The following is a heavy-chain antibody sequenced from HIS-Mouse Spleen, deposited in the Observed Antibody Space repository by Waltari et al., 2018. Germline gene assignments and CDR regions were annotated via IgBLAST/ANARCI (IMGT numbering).Heavy chain of an antibody. CDR3: AGYNWNYGTDY. Sequence: QVQLQQWGAGLLKPSETLSLTCAVYGGSFSGYFWSWIRQPPGKGLEWIGEINQSGSTNDNPSLKSRVTISVDTSKNQFSLKLSSVTAADTAVYYCAGYNWNYGTDYWGQGTLVTVSS. V-gene: IGHV4-34*01. CDR1: GGSFSGYF. J-gene: IGHJ4*02. D-gene: IGHD1-7*01. CDR2: INQSGST.